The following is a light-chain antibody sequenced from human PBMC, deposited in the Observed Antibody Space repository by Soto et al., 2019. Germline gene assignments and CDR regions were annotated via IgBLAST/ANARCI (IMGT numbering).Light chain of an antibody. Sequence: QSALTQPASVSGSPGQSITISCTGTISDVGGYNYVSWYQQHPGKAPKLMIYDVSNRPSGVSNRFSGSKSGNTASLTISGLQAEDEADYYCSSYTSSSTPRVFGGGTKVTVL. CDR2: DVS. CDR1: ISDVGGYNY. J-gene: IGLJ2*01. V-gene: IGLV2-14*01. CDR3: SSYTSSSTPRV.